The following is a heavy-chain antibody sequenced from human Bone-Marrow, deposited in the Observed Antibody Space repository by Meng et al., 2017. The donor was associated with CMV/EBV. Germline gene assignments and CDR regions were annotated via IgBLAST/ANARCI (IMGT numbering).Heavy chain of an antibody. Sequence: GESLKISCAASGFTFSSYWMSWVRQAPGKGLEWVANIKQDGSEKYYVDSVKGRFTISRDNAKNSLYLQMNSLRAEDTAVYYCARDAPNDYGDHGAFDIWGQGTMVTVSS. D-gene: IGHD4-17*01. CDR2: IKQDGSEK. CDR1: GFTFSSYW. V-gene: IGHV3-7*03. J-gene: IGHJ3*02. CDR3: ARDAPNDYGDHGAFDI.